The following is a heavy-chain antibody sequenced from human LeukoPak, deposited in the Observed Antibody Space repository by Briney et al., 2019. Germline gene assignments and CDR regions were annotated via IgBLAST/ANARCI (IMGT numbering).Heavy chain of an antibody. CDR3: AKDASYYYDSLDAFDI. V-gene: IGHV3-23*01. D-gene: IGHD3-22*01. J-gene: IGHJ3*02. Sequence: PGGSLRLSCAASGFTFSSYAMSWVRQAPGKGLEWVSAISGSGGSTYYADSVKGRFTISRDNSKNTLYLQMNSPKAEDTAVYYCAKDASYYYDSLDAFDIWGQGTMVTVSS. CDR2: ISGSGGST. CDR1: GFTFSSYA.